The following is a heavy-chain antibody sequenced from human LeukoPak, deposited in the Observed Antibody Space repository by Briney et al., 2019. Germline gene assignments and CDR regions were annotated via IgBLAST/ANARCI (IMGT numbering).Heavy chain of an antibody. CDR1: GYTFTSYD. V-gene: IGHV1-46*01. Sequence: GASVKVSCKASGYTFTSYDMHWVRQAPGQGLEWMGIINPSGDSTSYAQKFQGRVTMSRDTSTSTAFMELSSLRSDDTAMYYCASHSSSRGSWIWGQGTMVTVSS. CDR3: ASHSSSRGSWI. J-gene: IGHJ3*02. D-gene: IGHD6-13*01. CDR2: INPSGDST.